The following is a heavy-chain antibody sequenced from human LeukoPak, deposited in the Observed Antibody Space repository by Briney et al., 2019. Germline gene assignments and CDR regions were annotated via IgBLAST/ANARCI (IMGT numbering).Heavy chain of an antibody. J-gene: IGHJ5*02. Sequence: SETLSLTCTVSGGSISSGSYYWSWIRQPAGKGLEWIGRIYTSGSTNYNPSLKSRVTMSVDTSKNQFSLKLSSVTAADTAVYYCAGGVLYYYGSGSYYINNWFDPWGQGTLVTVSS. V-gene: IGHV4-61*02. D-gene: IGHD3-10*01. CDR1: GGSISSGSYY. CDR2: IYTSGST. CDR3: AGGVLYYYGSGSYYINNWFDP.